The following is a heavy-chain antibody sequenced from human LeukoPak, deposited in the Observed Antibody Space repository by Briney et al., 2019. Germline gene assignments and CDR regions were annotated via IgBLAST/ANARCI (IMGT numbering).Heavy chain of an antibody. CDR1: GYFISSGYY. CDR3: ARVVDYLDY. CDR2: IYHSGST. D-gene: IGHD2-15*01. J-gene: IGHJ4*02. Sequence: SETLSLTCSVSGYFISSGYYWGWIRQPPGKGLEWIGSIYHSGSTYYNPSLKSRVTISVDTSKNQFSLKLSSVTAADTAVYYCARVVDYLDYWGQGTLVIVSS. V-gene: IGHV4-38-2*02.